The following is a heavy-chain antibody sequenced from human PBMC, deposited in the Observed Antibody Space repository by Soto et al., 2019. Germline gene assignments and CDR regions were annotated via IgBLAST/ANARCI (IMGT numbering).Heavy chain of an antibody. CDR3: AKNMVPATNFHFDY. CDR2: ISGSGGST. V-gene: IGHV3-23*01. D-gene: IGHD2-2*01. J-gene: IGHJ4*02. CDR1: GLTFRSYA. Sequence: GPMRVPCAASGLTFRSYAVSWVSQAPGKGLEWVSAISGSGGSTYYADSVKGRFTISRDNSKNTLYLQMNSLRAEDTAVYYCAKNMVPATNFHFDYCAQGTLVTVSS.